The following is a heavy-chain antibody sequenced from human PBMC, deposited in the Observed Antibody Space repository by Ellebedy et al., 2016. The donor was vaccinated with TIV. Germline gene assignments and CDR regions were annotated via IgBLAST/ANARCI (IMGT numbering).Heavy chain of an antibody. CDR1: GFTFSDYY. CDR2: ISSSSSYT. J-gene: IGHJ6*02. V-gene: IGHV3-11*05. CDR3: ARDEGPYFDWLTHNYYGMDV. D-gene: IGHD3-9*01. Sequence: GESLKISXAASGFTFSDYYMSWIRQAPGKGLEWVSYISSSSSYTNYADSVKGRFTISRDNAKNSLYLQMNSLRAEDTAVYYCARDEGPYFDWLTHNYYGMDVWGQGTTVTVSS.